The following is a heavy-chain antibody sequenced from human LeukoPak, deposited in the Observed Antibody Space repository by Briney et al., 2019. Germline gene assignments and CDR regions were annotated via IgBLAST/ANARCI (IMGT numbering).Heavy chain of an antibody. J-gene: IGHJ4*02. CDR1: DYTFTNYG. V-gene: IGHV1-18*01. CDR3: GGDWNDSKGFYYGPFDY. Sequence: ASVKVSCKASDYTFTNYGISWVRQAPGQGLEWMGWISAYNGNTNYAQKLQGRVTMTTDTSTSTAYMELRSLRSDDTAVYYCGGDWNDSKGFYYGPFDYWGQGTLVTVSS. CDR2: ISAYNGNT. D-gene: IGHD3-22*01.